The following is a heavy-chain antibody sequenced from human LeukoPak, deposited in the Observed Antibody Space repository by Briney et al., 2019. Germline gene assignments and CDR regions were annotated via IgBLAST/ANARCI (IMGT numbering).Heavy chain of an antibody. V-gene: IGHV4-59*08. CDR1: GGSVSNYY. J-gene: IGHJ6*03. CDR2: IYSSGHT. Sequence: PSETLSLTCSVSGGSVSNYYWSWIRQPPGEGLEWIGYIYSSGHTNYKPSLQSRVTLSVDTSKNQVSLKLTSVTAADTAVYYCARQPNYYYYMDVWGKGTTVTVSS. CDR3: ARQPNYYYYMDV.